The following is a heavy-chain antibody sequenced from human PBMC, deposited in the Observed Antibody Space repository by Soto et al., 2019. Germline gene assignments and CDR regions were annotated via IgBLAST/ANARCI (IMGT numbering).Heavy chain of an antibody. D-gene: IGHD6-19*01. CDR3: ARVGGSGRYNFDN. J-gene: IGHJ4*02. CDR2: IHYSGSP. V-gene: IGHV4-59*01. Sequence: SATLSLTCTVSGGSISRDYWSWIRQPSGKGLEWIGYIHYSGSPIYNPSLKSRVTIAVDTSKNQFSLKLSSVTAADTAVYYCARVGGSGRYNFDNWGQGTLVTVSS. CDR1: GGSISRDY.